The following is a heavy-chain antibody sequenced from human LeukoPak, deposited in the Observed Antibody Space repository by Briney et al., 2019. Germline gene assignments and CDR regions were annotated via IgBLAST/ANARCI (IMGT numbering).Heavy chain of an antibody. CDR2: INPGAGDT. J-gene: IGHJ4*02. D-gene: IGHD1-1*01. CDR1: GYTFNTYY. CDR3: ARGRRGQRFDY. V-gene: IGHV1-46*02. Sequence: ASVKVSCMASGYTFNTYYIHWVRQAPGQGLEWMGLINPGAGDTSYAQNLQGRVTMTRDTSTSTVYMELSSLRSEDTAVYYCARGRRGQRFDYWGQGTLVTVSS.